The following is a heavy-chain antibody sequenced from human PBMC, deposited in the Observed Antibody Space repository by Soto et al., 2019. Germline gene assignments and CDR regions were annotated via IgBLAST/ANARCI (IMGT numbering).Heavy chain of an antibody. CDR3: ARAAAAGTDSYYYYGMDV. V-gene: IGHV3-11*01. D-gene: IGHD6-13*01. CDR2: ISSSGSTI. J-gene: IGHJ6*02. Sequence: GGSLRLSCAASGFIFSDYYMNWIRQAPGKGLEWVSHISSSGSTIYYADSVKGRLTISRDNAKNSLYLQMNSLRAEDTAVYYCARAAAAGTDSYYYYGMDVWGQGTTVTVSS. CDR1: GFIFSDYY.